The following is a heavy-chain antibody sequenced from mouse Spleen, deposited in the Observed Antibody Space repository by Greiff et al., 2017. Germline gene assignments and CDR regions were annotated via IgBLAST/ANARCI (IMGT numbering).Heavy chain of an antibody. V-gene: IGHV5-9-3*01. CDR3: ASPFITTVVAPFDY. Sequence: EVQVVESGGGLVKPGGSLKLSCAASGFTFSSYAMSWVRQTPEKRLEWVATISSGGSYTYYPDSVKGRFTISRDNAKNTLYLQMSSLRSEDTAMYYCASPFITTVVAPFDYWGQGTTLTVSS. J-gene: IGHJ2*01. D-gene: IGHD1-1*01. CDR1: GFTFSSYA. CDR2: ISSGGSYT.